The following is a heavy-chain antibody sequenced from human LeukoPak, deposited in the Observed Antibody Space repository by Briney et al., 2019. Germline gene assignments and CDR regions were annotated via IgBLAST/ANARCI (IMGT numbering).Heavy chain of an antibody. D-gene: IGHD2-21*01. Sequence: SETLSLTCAVSGGSISSGGYSWSWIRQPPGKGLEWIGYIYHSGSTYYNPSLKSRVTISVDRSKNQFSLKLSSVTAADTAVYYCARRIVAKNWFDPWGQGTLVTVSS. CDR2: IYHSGST. V-gene: IGHV4-30-2*01. CDR1: GGSISSGGYS. J-gene: IGHJ5*02. CDR3: ARRIVAKNWFDP.